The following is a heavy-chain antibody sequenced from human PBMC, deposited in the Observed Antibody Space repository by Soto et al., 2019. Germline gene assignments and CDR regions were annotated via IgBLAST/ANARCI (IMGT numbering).Heavy chain of an antibody. Sequence: ASETLCFTCTVSGGSISSGGYYWSWIRQHPGKGLEWIGYIYYSGSTYYNPSLKSRVTISVDTSKNQFSLKLSSVTAADTAVYCSRGGDRGACRAFDIWGQGTMVTVS. V-gene: IGHV4-31*03. CDR3: RGGDRGACRAFDI. J-gene: IGHJ3*02. D-gene: IGHD3-10*01. CDR2: IYYSGST. CDR1: GGSISSGGYY.